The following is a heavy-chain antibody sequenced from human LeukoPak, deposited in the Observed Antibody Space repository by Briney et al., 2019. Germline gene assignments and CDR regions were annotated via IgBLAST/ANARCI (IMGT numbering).Heavy chain of an antibody. V-gene: IGHV3-64D*09. CDR1: GFTFSSYA. Sequence: GGSLRLPCSASGFTFSSYAMHWVRQAPGKRLEYVSAISSNGGSTYYADSVKGRFTISRDNSKNTLYLQMSSLRAEDTAVYYCVKGVAARRGHFDYWGQGTLVTVSS. CDR3: VKGVAARRGHFDY. J-gene: IGHJ4*02. D-gene: IGHD6-6*01. CDR2: ISSNGGST.